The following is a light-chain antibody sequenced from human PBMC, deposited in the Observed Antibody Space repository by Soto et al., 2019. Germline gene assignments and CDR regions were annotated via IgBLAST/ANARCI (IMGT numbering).Light chain of an antibody. CDR2: GAS. CDR3: QQFSSYPLT. Sequence: EMVMTQSPATLSMSPGERATLSCRASQSVSSSLAWYQQKPGQAPRLLIYGASTRATGIPDRFSGGGSGTDFTLTISRLEPEDFAVYYCQQFSSYPLTFGGGTKVDI. J-gene: IGKJ4*01. CDR1: QSVSSS. V-gene: IGKV3-20*01.